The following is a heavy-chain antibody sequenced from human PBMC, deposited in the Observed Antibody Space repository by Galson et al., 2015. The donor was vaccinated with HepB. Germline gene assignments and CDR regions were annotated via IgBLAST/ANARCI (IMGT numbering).Heavy chain of an antibody. CDR3: AKDRVPAAIRSTGFDY. D-gene: IGHD2-2*02. Sequence: SLRLSCAASGFTFSSYGMHWVRQAPGKGLEWVAVISYDGSNKYYADSVKGRFTISRDNSKNTLYLQMNSLRAEDTAVYYCAKDRVPAAIRSTGFDYWGQGTLVTVSS. V-gene: IGHV3-30*18. CDR1: GFTFSSYG. CDR2: ISYDGSNK. J-gene: IGHJ4*02.